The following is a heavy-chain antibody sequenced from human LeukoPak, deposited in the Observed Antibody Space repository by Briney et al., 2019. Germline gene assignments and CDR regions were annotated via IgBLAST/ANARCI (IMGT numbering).Heavy chain of an antibody. Sequence: GGSLRLSCAASSFPYINYAMHWVRQAPGKGLEWVAVISSNGVNKYYADSVKGRFTISRDNSKDTMYLQMTGLSSDDTAVYYCAPPPGGFCPGHSCHTFDSGAQGPLVTVSS. CDR3: APPPGGFCPGHSCHTFDS. CDR2: ISSNGVNK. CDR1: SFPYINYA. D-gene: IGHD2-8*02. V-gene: IGHV3-30-3*01. J-gene: IGHJ4*02.